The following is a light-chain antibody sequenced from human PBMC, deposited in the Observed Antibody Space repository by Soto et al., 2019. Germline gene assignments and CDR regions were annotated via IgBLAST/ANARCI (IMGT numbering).Light chain of an antibody. V-gene: IGKV1-5*03. CDR3: QHYNRYSEA. Sequence: MTQSPSTLSASVGDRVTITCRASQSISSWLAWYQQKPGKAPKLLIYKASSLESGVPSRFSGSGSGTEFTLTISSLQPDDVATYYCQHYNRYSEAFGQGTKVDI. CDR1: QSISSW. CDR2: KAS. J-gene: IGKJ1*01.